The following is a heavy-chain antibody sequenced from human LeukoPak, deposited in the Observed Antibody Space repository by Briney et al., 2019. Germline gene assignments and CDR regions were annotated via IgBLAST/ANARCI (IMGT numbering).Heavy chain of an antibody. J-gene: IGHJ4*02. Sequence: GESLEISCQGSGCSFTSYWIGWVRQLPGKGLEWMGIIYPVDSDTRYRPSFQGQVTISADKSISTAYLQWSSLKASGTAMYYCARRDVYNSRLDYWGQGTLVTVSS. CDR2: IYPVDSDT. D-gene: IGHD5-24*01. CDR3: ARRDVYNSRLDY. V-gene: IGHV5-51*01. CDR1: GCSFTSYW.